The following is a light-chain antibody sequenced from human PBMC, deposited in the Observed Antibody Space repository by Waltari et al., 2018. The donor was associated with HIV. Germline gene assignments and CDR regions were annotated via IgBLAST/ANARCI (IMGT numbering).Light chain of an antibody. Sequence: DIVMTQSPDVLTVSLGERATITCNCSLTVLDTSNNKNYLAWYQQKLGQPPRLLIHWASTRESGVPDRFSGGGSETHFSLTISTLLAEDVGTYYCQQYYSTPLTFGGGT. J-gene: IGKJ4*01. V-gene: IGKV4-1*01. CDR1: LTVLDTSNNKNY. CDR2: WAS. CDR3: QQYYSTPLT.